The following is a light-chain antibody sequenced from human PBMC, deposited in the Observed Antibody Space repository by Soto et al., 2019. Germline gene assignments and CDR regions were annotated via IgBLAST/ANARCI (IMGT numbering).Light chain of an antibody. CDR1: QSITSW. CDR2: KAS. Sequence: IQMTQSPSTLSASVGDRVTITCRASQSITSWLAWYQQKPGKAPKLLIYKASDLDVGVPSRFSGSGSGTEFTLTISSLQPDDIATYYCQQYNAYSPWTFCQGTKVQIK. J-gene: IGKJ1*01. V-gene: IGKV1-5*03. CDR3: QQYNAYSPWT.